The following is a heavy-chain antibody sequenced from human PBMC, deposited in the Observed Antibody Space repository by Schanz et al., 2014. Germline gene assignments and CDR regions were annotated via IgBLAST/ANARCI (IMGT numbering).Heavy chain of an antibody. J-gene: IGHJ3*01. CDR3: ARETTIITGGAFDV. V-gene: IGHV1-18*01. D-gene: IGHD3-9*01. CDR1: GYTFTSYG. CDR2: ISAYNGHT. Sequence: QGQLVQSGAEVKKPGASVKVSCKASGYTFTSYGITWVRQAPGQGLEWMGWISAYNGHTTYAQKFQGRVTMTTDTSTSTAYMELRNVRYDDTAVYYCARETTIITGGAFDVWGQGTRVTVSS.